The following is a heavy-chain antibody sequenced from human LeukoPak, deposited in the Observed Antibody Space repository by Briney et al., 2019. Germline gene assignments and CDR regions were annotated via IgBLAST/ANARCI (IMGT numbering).Heavy chain of an antibody. CDR1: GFTFSIYA. D-gene: IGHD5-24*01. CDR2: ISGSGSST. CDR3: AQGERWLQDD. Sequence: GGSLRLSCAASGFTFSIYAMSWVRQAPGKGLEWVSAISGSGSSTYYADSVKGRFTISRDNSKNTLYLQMNSLRAVDTAVYYCAQGERWLQDDWGQGILVTVSS. V-gene: IGHV3-23*01. J-gene: IGHJ4*02.